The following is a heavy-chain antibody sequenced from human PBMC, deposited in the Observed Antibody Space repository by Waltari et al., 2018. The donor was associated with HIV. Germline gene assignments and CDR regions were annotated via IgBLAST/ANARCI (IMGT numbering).Heavy chain of an antibody. CDR3: ARDLPMVRGVITYYYYYGMDV. V-gene: IGHV3-48*03. D-gene: IGHD3-10*01. CDR1: GFTFSSYE. Sequence: EVQLVESGGGLVQPGGSLRLSCAASGFTFSSYEMNWVRQAPGKGLDWVSYISSSYKTIYYSDSVKGRFTIARDNAKNSLYLQMNSLRAEDTAVYYCARDLPMVRGVITYYYYYGMDVWGQGTTVTVAS. J-gene: IGHJ6*02. CDR2: ISSSYKTI.